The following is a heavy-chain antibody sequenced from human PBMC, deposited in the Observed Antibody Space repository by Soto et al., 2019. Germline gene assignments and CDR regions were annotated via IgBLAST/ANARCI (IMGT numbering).Heavy chain of an antibody. CDR1: GFTFKTYY. J-gene: IGHJ4*02. Sequence: EVQLVESGGGLVQPGGSLRLSCAASGFTFKTYYMHWVRQAPGKGPEYVSAISSSGDSTYYADSVKGRFTISRDNSKNTMYLQMGSVRVEDMAFYYCARGIYFGSARYYFDYWGQGALVTVSS. CDR3: ARGIYFGSARYYFDY. D-gene: IGHD3-10*01. CDR2: ISSSGDST. V-gene: IGHV3-64*07.